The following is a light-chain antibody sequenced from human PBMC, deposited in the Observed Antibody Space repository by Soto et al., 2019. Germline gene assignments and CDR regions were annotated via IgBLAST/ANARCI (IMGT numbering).Light chain of an antibody. J-gene: IGLJ1*01. V-gene: IGLV2-11*01. CDR1: SSDVGDYNS. CDR2: DVS. Sequence: LTQPRSVSGSPGQSVTVSCIGTSSDVGDYNSVSWYQQHPGKAPKLMIYDVSKRPSGVPDCFSGSKSGNTASLTISGLQAEDEADYYCCSYVGGYSYVFGIGTKVTVL. CDR3: CSYVGGYSYV.